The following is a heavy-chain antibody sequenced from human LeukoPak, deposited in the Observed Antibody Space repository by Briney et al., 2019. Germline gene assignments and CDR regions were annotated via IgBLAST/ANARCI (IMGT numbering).Heavy chain of an antibody. Sequence: SETLSLTCAVYGGSFSGYYWSWIRQPPGKGLEWIGEINHSGSTNYNPSLKSRVTISVDTSKNQFSLKLSSVTAADTAVYYCARGRGVVVTAEWFDPWGQGTLVTVSS. D-gene: IGHD2-21*02. J-gene: IGHJ5*02. CDR1: GGSFSGYY. CDR3: ARGRGVVVTAEWFDP. V-gene: IGHV4-34*01. CDR2: INHSGST.